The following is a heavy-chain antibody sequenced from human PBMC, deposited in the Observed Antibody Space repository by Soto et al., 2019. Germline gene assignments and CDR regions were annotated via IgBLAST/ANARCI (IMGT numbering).Heavy chain of an antibody. J-gene: IGHJ6*02. CDR3: ARAQLELPGYYYGMDV. D-gene: IGHD1-7*01. V-gene: IGHV3-53*01. CDR2: IYSGGST. Sequence: VGSLRLSCAASGFTVSSNYMSWVRQAPGKGLEWVSVIYSGGSTYYADSVKGRFTISRDNSKNTLYLQMNSLRAEDTAVYYCARAQLELPGYYYGMDVWGQGTTVTVSS. CDR1: GFTVSSNY.